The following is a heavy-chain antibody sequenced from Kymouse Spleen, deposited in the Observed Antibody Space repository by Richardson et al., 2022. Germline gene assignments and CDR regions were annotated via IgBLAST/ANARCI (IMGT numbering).Heavy chain of an antibody. V-gene: IGHV3-30*18. CDR3: AKDTGDYWYFDL. Sequence: QVQLVESGGGVVQPGRSLRLSCAASGFTFSSYGMHWVRQAPGKGLEWVAVISYDGSNKYYADSVKGRFTISRDNSKNTLYLQMNSLRAEDTAVYYCAKDTGDYWYFDLWGRGTLVTVSS. D-gene: IGHD4-17*01. J-gene: IGHJ2*01. CDR1: GFTFSSYG. CDR2: ISYDGSNK.